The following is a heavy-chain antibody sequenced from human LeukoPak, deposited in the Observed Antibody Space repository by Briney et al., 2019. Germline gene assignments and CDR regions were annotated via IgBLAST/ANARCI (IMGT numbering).Heavy chain of an antibody. Sequence: ASVKVSCKASGYTFTVYYMHWVRQAPGQGLEWMGWINPNSGGTNYAQKFQGRVTMTRDTSISTAYMELTRLRSDDTAVYYCARDYGSSPGDYWGQGTLVTVSS. CDR3: ARDYGSSPGDY. D-gene: IGHD6-6*01. CDR2: INPNSGGT. V-gene: IGHV1-2*02. J-gene: IGHJ4*02. CDR1: GYTFTVYY.